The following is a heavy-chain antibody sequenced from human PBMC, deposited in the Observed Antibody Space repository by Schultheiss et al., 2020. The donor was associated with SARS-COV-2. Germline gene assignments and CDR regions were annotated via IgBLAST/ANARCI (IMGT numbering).Heavy chain of an antibody. CDR3: ARRWSGQPGGMDV. Sequence: ASVKVSCKASGYTFTGYYMHWVRQAPGQGLEWMGIINPSGGSTSYAQKFQGRVTMTRDTSTSTVYMELSSLRSEDTAVYYCARRWSGQPGGMDVWGQGTTVTVSS. CDR1: GYTFTGYY. D-gene: IGHD3-3*01. CDR2: INPSGGST. V-gene: IGHV1-46*01. J-gene: IGHJ6*02.